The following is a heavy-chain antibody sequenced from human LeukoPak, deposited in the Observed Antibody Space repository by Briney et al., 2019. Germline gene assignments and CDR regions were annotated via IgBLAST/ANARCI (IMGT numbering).Heavy chain of an antibody. J-gene: IGHJ6*03. Sequence: PSQTLSLTCTVSGGSISSGGYYWSWIRQPPGTGLEWIGYIYHSGSTYYNPSLKSRVTISVDRSKNQFSLKLSSVTAADTAVYYCARLRRGSGGYYYYYMDVWGKGTTVTVSS. D-gene: IGHD6-25*01. CDR1: GGSISSGGYY. V-gene: IGHV4-30-2*01. CDR3: ARLRRGSGGYYYYYMDV. CDR2: IYHSGST.